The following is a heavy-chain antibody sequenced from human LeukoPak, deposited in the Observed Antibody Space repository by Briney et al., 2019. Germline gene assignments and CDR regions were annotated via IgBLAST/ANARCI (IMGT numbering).Heavy chain of an antibody. Sequence: SETLSLTCTVSGGSISSYYWSWIRQPPGKGLEWIGYIYYSGSTNYNPSLKSRVTISVDTSKNQFSLKLSSVTAADTVVYYCARRVPYYYDSSGYWGFDYWGQGTLVTVSS. CDR3: ARRVPYYYDSSGYWGFDY. CDR1: GGSISSYY. CDR2: IYYSGST. V-gene: IGHV4-59*08. D-gene: IGHD3-22*01. J-gene: IGHJ4*02.